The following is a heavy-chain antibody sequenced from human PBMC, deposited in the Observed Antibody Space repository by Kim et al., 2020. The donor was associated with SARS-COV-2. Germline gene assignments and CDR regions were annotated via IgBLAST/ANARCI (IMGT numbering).Heavy chain of an antibody. CDR2: ISWNSGSI. CDR3: AKDIGPRYCSGGSCQGGYYFDY. CDR1: GFTFDDYA. J-gene: IGHJ4*02. V-gene: IGHV3-9*01. Sequence: GGSLRLSCAASGFTFDDYAMHWVRQAPGKGLEWVSGISWNSGSIGYADSVKGRFTISRDNAKNSLYLQMNSLRAEDTALYYCAKDIGPRYCSGGSCQGGYYFDYWGQGTLVTVSS. D-gene: IGHD2-15*01.